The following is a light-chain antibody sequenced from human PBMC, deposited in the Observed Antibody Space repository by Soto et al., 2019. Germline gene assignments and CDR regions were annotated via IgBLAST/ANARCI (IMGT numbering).Light chain of an antibody. CDR3: QQYNSYSPWT. J-gene: IGKJ1*01. V-gene: IGKV1-5*03. Sequence: DIQMTQSPSTLSASVGDRVTITCRASQTINNWLAWYQQKPGKAPKLLMYGASTLESGVPSRFSGSGSGTEFTLTISSLQPDDFATYSCQQYNSYSPWTFGQGTRVDIK. CDR2: GAS. CDR1: QTINNW.